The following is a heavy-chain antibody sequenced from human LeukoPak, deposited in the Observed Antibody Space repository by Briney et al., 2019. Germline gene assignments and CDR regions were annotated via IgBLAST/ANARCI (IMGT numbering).Heavy chain of an antibody. CDR1: VASISNYY. CDR3: ASPRTSYRYTFDY. V-gene: IGHV4-4*09. D-gene: IGHD5-18*01. Sequence: SETLSLTCAVSVASISNYYWSWIRQAPGKGLEWIGYISTSGSTNYNPSLKSRVSISLDTSNNRFSLNLNFVTTADTAVYFCASPRTSYRYTFDYWGPGALVTVSS. J-gene: IGHJ4*02. CDR2: ISTSGST.